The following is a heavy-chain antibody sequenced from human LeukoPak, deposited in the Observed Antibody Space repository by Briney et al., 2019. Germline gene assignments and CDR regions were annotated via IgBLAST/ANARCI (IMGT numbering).Heavy chain of an antibody. D-gene: IGHD4-17*01. J-gene: IGHJ4*02. Sequence: GASVKVSCKASGYTFTSYDINWVRQATGQGLEWMGWMNPNSGNTNYAQKLQGRVTMTTDTSTSTAYMELRSLRSDDTAVYYCARDLYGDYFDYWGQGTLVTVSS. V-gene: IGHV1-18*01. CDR1: GYTFTSYD. CDR2: MNPNSGNT. CDR3: ARDLYGDYFDY.